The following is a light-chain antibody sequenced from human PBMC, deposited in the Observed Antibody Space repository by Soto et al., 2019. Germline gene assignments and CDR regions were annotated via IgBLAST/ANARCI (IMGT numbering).Light chain of an antibody. J-gene: IGKJ3*01. CDR2: GAS. V-gene: IGKV3-20*01. CDR1: QTVSSNN. Sequence: DIGLTQSPGTLSLSPGERATLSCRASQTVSSNNLAWYQQKRGQAPRLLIYGASSRAAAIPDRFRGSGSGTDFTLIISSLAPEDFAVYYCQQYGSSPFTFGPGTAVDIK. CDR3: QQYGSSPFT.